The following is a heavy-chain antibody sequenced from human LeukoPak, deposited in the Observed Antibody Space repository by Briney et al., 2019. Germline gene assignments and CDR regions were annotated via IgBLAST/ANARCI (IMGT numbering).Heavy chain of an antibody. CDR2: IYYDGST. Sequence: PSEILSLTCSVSGGSISRSSDYWGWLRQSRGEGLEWIGTIYYDGSTYYNPSLKSRVTISMDTSKNQSSLNLSSVTAADTAVYYCTRDSQLEWFYSWGQGTLVTVSS. D-gene: IGHD3-10*01. CDR3: TRDSQLEWFYS. V-gene: IGHV4-39*07. CDR1: GGSISRSSDY. J-gene: IGHJ5*01.